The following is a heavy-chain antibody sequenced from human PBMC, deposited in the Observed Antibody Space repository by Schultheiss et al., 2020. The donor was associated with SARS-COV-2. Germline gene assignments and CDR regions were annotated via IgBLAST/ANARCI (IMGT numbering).Heavy chain of an antibody. CDR1: GYSFTSYW. V-gene: IGHV5-10-1*01. CDR2: IDPSDSYT. J-gene: IGHJ6*02. D-gene: IGHD1-26*01. CDR3: ARQVGPIYYYYGMDV. Sequence: GGSLRLSCKGSGYSFTSYWISWVRQMPGKGLEWMGRIDPSDSYTNYSPSFQGHVTISADKSISTAYLQWSSLKASDTAMYYCARQVGPIYYYYGMDVWGQGTTVTVSS.